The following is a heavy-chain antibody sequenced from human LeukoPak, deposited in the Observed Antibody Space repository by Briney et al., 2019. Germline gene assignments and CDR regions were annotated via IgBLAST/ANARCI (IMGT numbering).Heavy chain of an antibody. CDR1: GFTFSSYS. CDR2: ISSSSSYI. D-gene: IGHD6-6*01. CDR3: ARDVAPRYSSSPSNFDY. J-gene: IGHJ4*02. V-gene: IGHV3-21*01. Sequence: GGSLRLSCASSGFTFSSYSMNWVRQAPGKGREGVSSISSSSSYIYYADSVKGRFTISRDNAKNSLYLQVNSLRAEDTAVYYCARDVAPRYSSSPSNFDYWGQGTLVTVSS.